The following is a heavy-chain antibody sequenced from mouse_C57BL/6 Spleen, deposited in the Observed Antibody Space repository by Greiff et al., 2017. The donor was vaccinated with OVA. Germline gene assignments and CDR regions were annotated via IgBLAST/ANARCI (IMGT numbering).Heavy chain of an antibody. J-gene: IGHJ2*01. Sequence: QVQLKQPGTELVKPGASVKLSCKASGYTFTSYWMHWVKQRPGQGLEWIGNINPSNGGTTYNEKFKSKATLTVDKSSSTAYMQLSSLTSEDSAVYYCARWLLPLHFDYWGQGTTLTVSS. CDR3: ARWLLPLHFDY. V-gene: IGHV1-53*01. CDR2: INPSNGGT. CDR1: GYTFTSYW. D-gene: IGHD1-2*01.